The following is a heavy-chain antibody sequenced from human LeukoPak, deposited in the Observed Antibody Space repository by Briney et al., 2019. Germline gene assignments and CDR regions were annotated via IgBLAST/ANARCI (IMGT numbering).Heavy chain of an antibody. CDR2: ISISGDTT. CDR1: GFTISSYA. Sequence: GGSLRLSCAASGFTISSYAMSWIRQAPGKGLEWVSAISISGDTTYYADSLKGRCTISRDTSKNTVYLEVSSLRVEDTAIYFCAKEFKVGTTTKCFQTWGQGTLVTVSS. V-gene: IGHV3-23*01. D-gene: IGHD1-26*01. CDR3: AKEFKVGTTTKCFQT. J-gene: IGHJ1*01.